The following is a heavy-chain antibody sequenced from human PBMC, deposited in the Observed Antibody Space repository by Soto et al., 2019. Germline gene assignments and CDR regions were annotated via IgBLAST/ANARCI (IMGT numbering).Heavy chain of an antibody. V-gene: IGHV1-18*01. CDR3: GTCRTGRYAMDV. J-gene: IGHJ6*03. Sequence: ASVKVSCKASGYSFTSYGIGWVRQVPGQGPEWMGWISPYNGRTNYAQSVKGRVVMTTDISTNAVYLELRSLRSDDSAIYYCGTCRTGRYAMDV. CDR1: GYSFTSYG. D-gene: IGHD1-1*01. CDR2: ISPYNGRT.